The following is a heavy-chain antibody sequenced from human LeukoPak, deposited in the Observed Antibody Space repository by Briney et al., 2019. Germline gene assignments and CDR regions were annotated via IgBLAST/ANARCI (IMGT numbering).Heavy chain of an antibody. CDR3: ARGGRRWLAKGYDY. CDR2: INHSGST. Sequence: SETLSLTCAAYGGSFNGYYWTWIRQPPGRGLEWMGEINHSGSTNYNPSLKSRVTISADTSKNQFSLNLSSVTAADTAVYYCARGGRRWLAKGYDYWGQGTLVTVPS. J-gene: IGHJ4*02. CDR1: GGSFNGYY. D-gene: IGHD6-19*01. V-gene: IGHV4-34*01.